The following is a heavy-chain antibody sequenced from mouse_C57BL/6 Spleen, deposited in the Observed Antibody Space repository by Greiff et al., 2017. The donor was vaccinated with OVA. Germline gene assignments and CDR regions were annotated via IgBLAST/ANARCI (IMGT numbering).Heavy chain of an antibody. CDR3: ARGVTTGFSY. J-gene: IGHJ3*01. V-gene: IGHV1-22*01. Sequence: EVKLMESGPELVKPGASVKMSCKASGYTFTDYNMHWVKQSHGKSLEWIGYIDPNNGGTSYNQKFKGKATLTVNKSSSTAYMELRSLTSEDSAVYYCARGVTTGFSYWGQGTLVTVSA. D-gene: IGHD2-12*01. CDR2: IDPNNGGT. CDR1: GYTFTDYN.